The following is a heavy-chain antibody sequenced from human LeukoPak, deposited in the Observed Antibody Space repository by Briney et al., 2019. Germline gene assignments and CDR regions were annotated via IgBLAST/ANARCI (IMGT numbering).Heavy chain of an antibody. CDR1: GFTFSSYA. V-gene: IGHV3-30-3*01. Sequence: PGGSLRLSCAASGFTFSSYAMHWVRQAPGKGLEWVAVISYDGSNKYYADSVKGRFTISRDNSKNTPYLQMNSLRAEDTAVYYCARVEYCSGGSCYHDNYYYYYGMDVWGQGTTVTVSS. CDR2: ISYDGSNK. CDR3: ARVEYCSGGSCYHDNYYYYYGMDV. J-gene: IGHJ6*02. D-gene: IGHD2-15*01.